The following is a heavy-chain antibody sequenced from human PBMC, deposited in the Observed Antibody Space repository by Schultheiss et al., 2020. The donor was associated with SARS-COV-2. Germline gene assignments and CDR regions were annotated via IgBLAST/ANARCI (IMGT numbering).Heavy chain of an antibody. V-gene: IGHV4-59*01. CDR1: GGSMRTNW. J-gene: IGHJ3*02. D-gene: IGHD5-18*01. Sequence: SETLSLNCTVSGGSMRTNWWTWIRQPPGKAPEWIGYIYYTGHTSYNPSPSLKGRVTLSVDTSRNQFSLKLTSLTAADTAVYYCARLKGIQLWVDAFDIWGQGTMVTVSS. CDR2: IYYTGHT. CDR3: ARLKGIQLWVDAFDI.